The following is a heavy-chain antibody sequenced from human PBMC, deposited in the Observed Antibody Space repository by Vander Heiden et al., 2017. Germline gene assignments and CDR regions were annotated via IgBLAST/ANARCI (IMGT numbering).Heavy chain of an antibody. CDR1: GFTFSTYA. CDR3: AKTDYDFWSGYRLGD. Sequence: EVQLLDSGGGLVQPGGPLRLSCAASGFTFSTYAMSWVGQAPGKGLEWVSLIVGQTGTTGSAYYADSVKGRFTVSRDNSKNTLWLQMNSLRAEDTAVYYCAKTDYDFWSGYRLGDWGQGTLVTVSS. CDR2: IVGQTGTTGSA. J-gene: IGHJ4*02. V-gene: IGHV3-23*01. D-gene: IGHD3-3*01.